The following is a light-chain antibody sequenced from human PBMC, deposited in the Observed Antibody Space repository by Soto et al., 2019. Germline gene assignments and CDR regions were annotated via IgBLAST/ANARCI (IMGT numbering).Light chain of an antibody. J-gene: IGLJ1*01. CDR3: SSYTSRSTLV. Sequence: QSVRTQPASVSGSPGQSITISCTGASSDVGGYNYVSWYQQHPGKAPKLMIYEVSNRPSGVSNRFSGSKSGNTASLTISGLQAEDEADYYCSSYTSRSTLVFGPGTKVTVL. CDR1: SSDVGGYNY. V-gene: IGLV2-14*01. CDR2: EVS.